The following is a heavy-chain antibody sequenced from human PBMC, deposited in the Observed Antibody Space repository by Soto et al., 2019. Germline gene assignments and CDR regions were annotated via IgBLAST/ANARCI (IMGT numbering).Heavy chain of an antibody. V-gene: IGHV3-23*01. J-gene: IGHJ3*02. CDR1: GFTFSTYA. D-gene: IGHD7-27*01. CDR3: AKDQGLGIPGGFDPFDI. CDR2: ISGSGSHT. Sequence: EVQLLESGGGLVQPGGSLRVSCAASGFTFSTYAMTWVRQAPGKGLDWVSAISGSGSHTYYADSVKGRVTISRDNSKNTLYLQMNSMRADDTAVYYCAKDQGLGIPGGFDPFDIWGQGTMVTVSS.